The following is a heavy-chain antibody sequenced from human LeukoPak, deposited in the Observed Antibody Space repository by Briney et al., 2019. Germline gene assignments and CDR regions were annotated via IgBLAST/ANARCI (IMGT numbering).Heavy chain of an antibody. J-gene: IGHJ4*02. D-gene: IGHD2-15*01. CDR2: INLSGGGT. V-gene: IGHV1-46*01. CDR1: GYTFTSYG. Sequence: ASVKVSCKASGYTFTSYGISWVRQAPGQGLEWMGIINLSGGGTTYAQKFQGRVTMTRDTSTSTVYMELSSLRSEDTAVYYCASSVVGSDCSGGSCYSWGEMGDYWGQGTLVTVSS. CDR3: ASSVVGSDCSGGSCYSWGEMGDY.